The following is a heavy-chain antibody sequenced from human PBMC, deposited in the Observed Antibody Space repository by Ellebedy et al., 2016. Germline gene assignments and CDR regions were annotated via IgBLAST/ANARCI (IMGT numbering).Heavy chain of an antibody. J-gene: IGHJ2*01. V-gene: IGHV3-48*04. Sequence: GESLKISXAASGFTFSSYSMNWVRQAPGKGLEWVSYISSSSSTIYYADSVKGRFTISRDNAKNSLYLQMNSLRAEGTAVYYCARDRVYWYFDLWGRGTLVTVSS. CDR1: GFTFSSYS. CDR3: ARDRVYWYFDL. CDR2: ISSSSSTI.